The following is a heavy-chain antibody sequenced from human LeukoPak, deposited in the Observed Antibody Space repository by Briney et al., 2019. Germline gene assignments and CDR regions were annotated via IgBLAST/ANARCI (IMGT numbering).Heavy chain of an antibody. CDR3: ARGAAAGIVGWLDP. V-gene: IGHV3-11*04. CDR2: ISSSGSTT. D-gene: IGHD6-13*01. J-gene: IGHJ5*02. Sequence: GGSLRLSCAASGFTFSDYYMSWIRQAPGKGLEWVSYISSSGSTTYYADSAKGRFTISRDNAKNSLYLQMNSLRAEDTAVYYCARGAAAGIVGWLDPWGQGTLVTVSS. CDR1: GFTFSDYY.